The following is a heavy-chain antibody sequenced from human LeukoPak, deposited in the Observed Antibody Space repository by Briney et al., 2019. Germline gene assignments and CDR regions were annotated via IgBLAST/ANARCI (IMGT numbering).Heavy chain of an antibody. CDR3: ASLTVEGAFDI. D-gene: IGHD1-14*01. CDR1: GFTFDDYG. CDR2: INWNGGST. J-gene: IGHJ3*02. V-gene: IGHV3-20*04. Sequence: GGSLRLSCAASGFTFDDYGMSWVRQAPGKGLEWVSGINWNGGSTGYADSVKGRFTISRDNAKNSLYLQMNSLRAEDTAVYYCASLTVEGAFDIWGQGTMVTVSS.